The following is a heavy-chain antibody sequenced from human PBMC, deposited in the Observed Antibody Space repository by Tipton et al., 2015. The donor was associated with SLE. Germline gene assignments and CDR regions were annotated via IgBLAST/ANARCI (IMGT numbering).Heavy chain of an antibody. D-gene: IGHD3-3*01. J-gene: IGHJ4*02. CDR3: ARDSGATIFGVYYFDY. CDR2: IYTSGST. Sequence: TLSLTCTVSGGSISSGSYYWSWIRQPAGKGLEWIGRIYTSGSTNYNPSLKGRVTISVDTSKNQFSLKLSSLTAADTAVYYCARDSGATIFGVYYFDYWGQGTLVTVSS. CDR1: GGSISSGSYY. V-gene: IGHV4-61*02.